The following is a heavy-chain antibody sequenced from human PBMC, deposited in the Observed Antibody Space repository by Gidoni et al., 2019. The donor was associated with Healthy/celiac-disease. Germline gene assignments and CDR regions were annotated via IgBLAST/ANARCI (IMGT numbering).Heavy chain of an antibody. CDR1: GFTFSGSA. CDR3: TKGDDIVLMVDY. Sequence: EVQLVESGGGLVQPGGSLKLPCAASGFTFSGSAMHWVRQASGKGLEWVGRIRSKANSYATAYAASVKGRFTISRDDSKNTAYLQMNSLKTEDTAVYYCTKGDDIVLMVDYWGQGTLVTVSS. J-gene: IGHJ4*02. V-gene: IGHV3-73*02. CDR2: IRSKANSYAT. D-gene: IGHD2-8*01.